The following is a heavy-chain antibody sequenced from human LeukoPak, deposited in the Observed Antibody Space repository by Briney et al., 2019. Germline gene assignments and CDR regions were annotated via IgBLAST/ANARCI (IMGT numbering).Heavy chain of an antibody. CDR3: AREAVGQQLRERFLDY. CDR1: GFTLSRYA. J-gene: IGHJ4*02. V-gene: IGHV3-30*04. Sequence: GRSLRLSCAVSGFTLSRYAMHWVRQAPGKGPEWVAVISYDGSIKYYADSVKGRFTISRDNSKNTVYLRMTSLRGEDTAVYYCAREAVGQQLRERFLDYWGQGTLVTVSS. CDR2: ISYDGSIK. D-gene: IGHD6-13*01.